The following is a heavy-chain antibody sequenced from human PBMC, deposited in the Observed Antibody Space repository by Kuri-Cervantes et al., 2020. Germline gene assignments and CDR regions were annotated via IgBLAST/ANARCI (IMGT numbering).Heavy chain of an antibody. J-gene: IGHJ6*02. D-gene: IGHD3-22*01. CDR1: GGSISSYY. Sequence: SETLSLTCTVSGGSISSYYWSWIRQPPGKGLEWIGYIYYSGSTNYNPSLKSRVTISVDTSKNQFSLKLSSVTAADTAVYYCARGGGYYYDSSGTGGMDVWGQGTTVTVSS. CDR3: ARGGGYYYDSSGTGGMDV. CDR2: IYYSGST. V-gene: IGHV4-59*01.